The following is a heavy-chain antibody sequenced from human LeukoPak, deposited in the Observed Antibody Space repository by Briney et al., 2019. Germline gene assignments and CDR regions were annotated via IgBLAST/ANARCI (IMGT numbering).Heavy chain of an antibody. CDR1: GVSISPYY. CDR2: IHTSGCN. Sequence: PSETLSLTCAVSGVSISPYYWAWIRQPPGKGLEWIGYIHTSGCNNQHPSLKSRVTISVDQSKNHSSLRLTSVTAADTAVYYCARLSAAVHLGAFDLWGQGTKVTVSS. J-gene: IGHJ3*01. CDR3: ARLSAAVHLGAFDL. V-gene: IGHV4-4*09. D-gene: IGHD3-3*01.